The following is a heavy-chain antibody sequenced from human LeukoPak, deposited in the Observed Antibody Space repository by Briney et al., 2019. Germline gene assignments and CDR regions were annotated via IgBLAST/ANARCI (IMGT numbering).Heavy chain of an antibody. J-gene: IGHJ4*02. CDR3: ARRYNSGPDY. V-gene: IGHV3-74*01. D-gene: IGHD6-19*01. CDR1: GFTFSSYW. CDR2: INNDGSIT. Sequence: PGGSLRLSCVASGFTFSSYWMHWVRQAPGKGLVWVSRINNDGSITNYADSVKGRFTISRDDAKNTLYLQMNSLRAEETAVYYCARRYNSGPDYWGQGTLVTVSS.